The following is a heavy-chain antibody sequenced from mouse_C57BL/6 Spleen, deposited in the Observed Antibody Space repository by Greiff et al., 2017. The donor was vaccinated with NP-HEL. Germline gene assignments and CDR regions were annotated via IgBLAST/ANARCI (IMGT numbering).Heavy chain of an antibody. J-gene: IGHJ4*01. D-gene: IGHD1-3*01. V-gene: IGHV3-6*01. CDR3: ARDSGPSYAMDY. CDR1: GYSITSGYY. CDR2: ISYDGSN. Sequence: ESGPGLVKPSQSLSLTCSVTGYSITSGYYWNWIRQFPGNKLEWMGYISYDGSNNYNPSLKNRISITRDTSKNQFFLKLNSVTTEDTATYYCARDSGPSYAMDYWGQGTSVTVSS.